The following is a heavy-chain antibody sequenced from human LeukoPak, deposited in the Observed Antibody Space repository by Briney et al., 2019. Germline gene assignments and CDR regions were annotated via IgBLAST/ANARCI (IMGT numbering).Heavy chain of an antibody. CDR2: IKVDGSEK. D-gene: IGHD1-26*01. J-gene: IGHJ6*03. V-gene: IGHV3-7*01. CDR1: GFTFSNYW. Sequence: GGSLRLSCAASGFTFSNYWMSWVRQPPGKGLEWVASIKVDGSEKYYVDSVKGRIIISRDNAKNSLYLQMNSLRAEDTAVYYCARGGSYYGNYYYYYMDVWGKGTTVTVSS. CDR3: ARGGSYYGNYYYYYMDV.